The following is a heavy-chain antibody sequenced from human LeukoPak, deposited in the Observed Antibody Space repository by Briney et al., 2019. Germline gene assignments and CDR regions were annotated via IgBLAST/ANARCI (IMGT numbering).Heavy chain of an antibody. Sequence: GRSLRLSCAASGFTFSSSGMHWVRQAPGKGLEWVAVISYDGSNKCHADSVKGRFTISRDNSKSSLFLQMNSLRAEDTAVYYCAKDLRPQIPYGESPRGTAPMGHWGQGTLVTVSS. V-gene: IGHV3-30*18. CDR2: ISYDGSNK. CDR1: GFTFSSSG. J-gene: IGHJ4*02. CDR3: AKDLRPQIPYGESPRGTAPMGH. D-gene: IGHD4-17*01.